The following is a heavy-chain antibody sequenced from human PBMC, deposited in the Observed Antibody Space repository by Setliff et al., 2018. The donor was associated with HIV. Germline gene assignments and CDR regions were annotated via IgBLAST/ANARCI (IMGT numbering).Heavy chain of an antibody. J-gene: IGHJ4*02. CDR1: GGSITNFY. V-gene: IGHV4-4*09. Sequence: LSLTCNVSGGSITNFYWSWIRQPPGKGLEWIGYIYNPGSTNFNPSLQSRVSMSVDVSTNQFSLRLSSVTAADTAVYYCARLRLAVMMSLDYFDLWGQGTLVTVSS. CDR3: ARLRLAVMMSLDYFDL. D-gene: IGHD3-16*01. CDR2: IYNPGST.